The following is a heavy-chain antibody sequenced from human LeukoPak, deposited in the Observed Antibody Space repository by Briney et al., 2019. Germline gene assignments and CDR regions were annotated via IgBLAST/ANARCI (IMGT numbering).Heavy chain of an antibody. CDR3: ARAPCGYCSGGSCYSSWFDP. V-gene: IGHV1-3*01. CDR1: GYTFTSYA. Sequence: ASVKVSCKASGYTFTSYAMHWVRQAPGQRREWMGWINAGNGNTKYSQRLQGRVTITRDTSASTAYMELSSLRSEDTAVYYCARAPCGYCSGGSCYSSWFDPWGQGTLVTVSS. CDR2: INAGNGNT. D-gene: IGHD2-15*01. J-gene: IGHJ5*02.